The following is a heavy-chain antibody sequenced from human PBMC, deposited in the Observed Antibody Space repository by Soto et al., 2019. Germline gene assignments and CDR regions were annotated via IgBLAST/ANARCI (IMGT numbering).Heavy chain of an antibody. CDR1: GFTFSSYA. V-gene: IGHV3-23*01. CDR3: AKTANGWFSAFDI. D-gene: IGHD6-19*01. CDR2: ISGSGGTT. Sequence: EVQLLESGGGLVQPGGSLRLSCAASGFTFSSYAMSWVRQARGKGLEWVSAISGSGGTTYYADSVKGRFTFSRDKSKNTLYLQMNSLRAEDTAVYYCAKTANGWFSAFDIWGQGTMVTVSS. J-gene: IGHJ3*02.